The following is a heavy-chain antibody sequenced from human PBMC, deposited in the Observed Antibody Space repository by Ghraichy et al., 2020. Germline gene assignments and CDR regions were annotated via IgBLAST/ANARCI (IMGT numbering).Heavy chain of an antibody. J-gene: IGHJ3*02. CDR1: GYTFTGYY. D-gene: IGHD7-27*01. CDR2: INPNSGGT. Sequence: ASVKVSCKASGYTFTGYYMHWVRQAPGQGLEWMGWINPNSGGTNYAQKFQGRVTMTRDTSISTAYMELSRLRSDDTAVYYCARDLLTGEWTDAFDIWGQGTMVTVSS. V-gene: IGHV1-2*02. CDR3: ARDLLTGEWTDAFDI.